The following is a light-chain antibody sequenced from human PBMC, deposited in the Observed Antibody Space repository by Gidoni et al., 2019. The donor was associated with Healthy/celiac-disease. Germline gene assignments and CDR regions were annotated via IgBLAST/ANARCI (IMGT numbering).Light chain of an antibody. CDR2: GKN. CDR1: SLRSYY. J-gene: IGLJ1*01. Sequence: SSELSQVPAVSVALGQTVRITCQGDSLRSYYASWYQQKPGQAPVLVIYGKNNRPSGIPDRFSGSSSGNTASLTITGAQAEDEADYYCNSQDSSRNPSYVFGTGTKVTVL. V-gene: IGLV3-19*01. CDR3: NSQDSSRNPSYV.